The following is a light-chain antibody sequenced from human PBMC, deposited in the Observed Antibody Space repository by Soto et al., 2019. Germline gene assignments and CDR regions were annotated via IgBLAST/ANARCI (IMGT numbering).Light chain of an antibody. CDR2: DES. V-gene: IGKV1-5*03. CDR3: QQSSTHSLT. Sequence: EIQMTQSPSTLSASVGDRVTITCRASQTINTWLAWYQQKPGEAPKLLIYDESTLESGVPSRFSGSGSGTDFTLTISRLHPDYFSTFYRQQSSTHSLTFGQGTKVEVK. CDR1: QTINTW. J-gene: IGKJ1*01.